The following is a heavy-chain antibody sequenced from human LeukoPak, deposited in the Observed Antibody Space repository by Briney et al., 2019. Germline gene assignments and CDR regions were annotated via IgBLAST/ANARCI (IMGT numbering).Heavy chain of an antibody. V-gene: IGHV3-30*04. CDR3: AKEVTTGDIVVVVAATA. CDR2: ISYDGSNK. CDR1: GFTFSSYA. J-gene: IGHJ5*02. D-gene: IGHD2-15*01. Sequence: PGGSLRLSCAASGFTFSSYAMHWVRQAPGKGLEWVAVISYDGSNKYYADSVKGRFTISRDNSKNTLYLQMNSLRAEDTAVYYCAKEVTTGDIVVVVAATAWGQGTLVTVSS.